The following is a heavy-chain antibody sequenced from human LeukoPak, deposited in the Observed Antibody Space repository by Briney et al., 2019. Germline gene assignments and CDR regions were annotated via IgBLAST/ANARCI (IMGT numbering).Heavy chain of an antibody. Sequence: ASVKVSCKASGYTFTGYYMHWVRQAPGQGLEWMGWINPNSGGTNYAQKFQGRVTMTRDTSISTAYVELSRLRSDDTAVYYCARDYGSGSYYNDNWFDPWGQGTLVTVSS. CDR1: GYTFTGYY. D-gene: IGHD3-10*01. J-gene: IGHJ5*02. CDR2: INPNSGGT. CDR3: ARDYGSGSYYNDNWFDP. V-gene: IGHV1-2*02.